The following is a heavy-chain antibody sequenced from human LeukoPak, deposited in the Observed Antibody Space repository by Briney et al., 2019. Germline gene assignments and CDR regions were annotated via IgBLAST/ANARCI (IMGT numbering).Heavy chain of an antibody. CDR2: ISGSGGST. CDR3: AKDVGKWESLHFFDY. D-gene: IGHD1-26*01. CDR1: GFTFSSYA. J-gene: IGHJ4*02. Sequence: PGSSLRLSCAASGFTFSSYAMSWVRQAPGKGLEWVSAISGSGGSTYYADSVKGRFTTSRDNSKNTLYLQMNSLRGDDTAVYYCAKDVGKWESLHFFDYWGQGTLVTVSS. V-gene: IGHV3-23*01.